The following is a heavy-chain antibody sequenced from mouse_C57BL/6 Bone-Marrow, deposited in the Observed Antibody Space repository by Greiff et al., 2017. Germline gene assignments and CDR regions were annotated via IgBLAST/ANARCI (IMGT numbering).Heavy chain of an antibody. CDR1: GYSITSGYY. D-gene: IGHD3-3*01. CDR3: AREGLPFAY. Sequence: EVKLQESGPGLVKPSQSLSLTCSVSGYSITSGYYWNWIRQFPGNKLEWMGYISYDGSNNYNPSLKNRISITRDKSKNLFFLQLNSVTTEDTATYYCAREGLPFAYWGQGTLVTVSA. J-gene: IGHJ3*01. V-gene: IGHV3-6*01. CDR2: ISYDGSN.